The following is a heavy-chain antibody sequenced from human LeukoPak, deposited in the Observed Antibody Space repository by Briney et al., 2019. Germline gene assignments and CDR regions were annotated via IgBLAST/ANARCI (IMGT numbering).Heavy chain of an antibody. Sequence: GGSLRLSCAASGFSFSASAMTWVRQAPGKGLEWVSVIYSGGSTYYADSVKGRFTISRHNSKNTLYLQMNSLRAEDTAVYYCARGGDYGDYYYYGMDVWGQGTTVTVSS. CDR3: ARGGDYGDYYYYGMDV. CDR2: IYSGGST. CDR1: GFSFSASA. D-gene: IGHD4-17*01. V-gene: IGHV3-53*04. J-gene: IGHJ6*02.